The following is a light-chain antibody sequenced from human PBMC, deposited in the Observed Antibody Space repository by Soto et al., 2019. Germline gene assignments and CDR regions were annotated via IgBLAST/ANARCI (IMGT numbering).Light chain of an antibody. CDR1: QSLLHSNGYNY. V-gene: IGKV2-28*01. CDR2: LGS. J-gene: IGKJ1*01. Sequence: DIVMTQSPLSLPVTPGEPASISCRSSQSLLHSNGYNYLDWYRQKPGQSPQLLIYLGSNRASGVPDRFSGSGSATDSTLKLSRVEAEDVGVYYCMQALQTPSTFGQGTKVEIK. CDR3: MQALQTPST.